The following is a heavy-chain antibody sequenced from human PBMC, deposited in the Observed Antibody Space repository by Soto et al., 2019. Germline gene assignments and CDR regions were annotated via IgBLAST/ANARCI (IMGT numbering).Heavy chain of an antibody. CDR2: TFYRSKWYN. Sequence: SQTLSLTCVISGDSVSSNSSAWNWIRQCPSRGLEWLGRTFYRSKWYNHYAVSVERRITINPDTSKNQFSMQLNSATPEDTAVYYCTRELTTCHSELWGEGAMVTV. CDR3: TRELTTCHSEL. V-gene: IGHV6-1*01. J-gene: IGHJ4*02. D-gene: IGHD3-22*01. CDR1: GDSVSSNSSA.